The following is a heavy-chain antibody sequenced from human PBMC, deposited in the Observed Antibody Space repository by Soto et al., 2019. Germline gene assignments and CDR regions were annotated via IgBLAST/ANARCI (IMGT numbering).Heavy chain of an antibody. Sequence: SETLSLTCTVSGGSIGTYYWYWIRQPPGKGLEGIGDIFYRGSTNYNPPLQSRLTISVDTSTNQVSPQLRCVTAAAAAVDYCARDGYCTNGVCYGGGGPFDYWGQGTLVTVSS. D-gene: IGHD2-8*01. V-gene: IGHV4-59*13. CDR2: IFYRGST. CDR1: GGSIGTYY. CDR3: ARDGYCTNGVCYGGGGPFDY. J-gene: IGHJ4*02.